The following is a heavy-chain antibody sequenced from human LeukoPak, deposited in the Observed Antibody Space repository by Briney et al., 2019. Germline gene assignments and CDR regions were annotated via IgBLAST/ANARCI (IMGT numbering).Heavy chain of an antibody. CDR1: GFTFSSYG. D-gene: IGHD3-3*01. V-gene: IGHV3-30*02. Sequence: PGGSLRLSCAASGFTFSSYGMHWVRQAPGKGLEWVASIWFDASNKYYADSVKGRFTISRDNSKNTLYLQMNSLRAEDTAVYYCARDGHPYDFWSGYQDYWGQGTLVTVSS. CDR2: IWFDASNK. J-gene: IGHJ4*02. CDR3: ARDGHPYDFWSGYQDY.